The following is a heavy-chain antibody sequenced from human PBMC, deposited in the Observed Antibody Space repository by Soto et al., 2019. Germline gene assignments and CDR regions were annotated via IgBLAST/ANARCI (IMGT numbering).Heavy chain of an antibody. CDR3: AREAMVRGGIIYSDYYYYGMDV. CDR2: IYYSGST. J-gene: IGHJ6*02. CDR1: GGSVSSGSYY. Sequence: SETLSLTCTVSGGSVSSGSYYWSWIRQPPGKGLEWIGYIYYSGSTNYNPSLKSRVTISVDTSKNQFSLKLSSVTAADTAVYYCAREAMVRGGIIYSDYYYYGMDVCGQGTTVTVSS. D-gene: IGHD3-10*01. V-gene: IGHV4-61*01.